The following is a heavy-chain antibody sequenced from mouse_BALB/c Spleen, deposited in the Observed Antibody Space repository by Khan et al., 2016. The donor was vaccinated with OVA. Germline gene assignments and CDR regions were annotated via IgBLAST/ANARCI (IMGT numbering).Heavy chain of an antibody. CDR3: ERLAYYYDSEGFAY. D-gene: IGHD1-1*01. CDR1: GFTFSTYG. V-gene: IGHV5-6*01. J-gene: IGHJ3*01. CDR2: VSTGGGYT. Sequence: LVESGGDLVKPGGSLKLSCAASGFTFSTYGMSWVRQTPDKRLEWVATVSTGGGYTYYPDSVKGRFTISRDNAKNTLYLQMSSLKSEDTAMFYCERLAYYYDSEGFAYWGQGTLVTVSA.